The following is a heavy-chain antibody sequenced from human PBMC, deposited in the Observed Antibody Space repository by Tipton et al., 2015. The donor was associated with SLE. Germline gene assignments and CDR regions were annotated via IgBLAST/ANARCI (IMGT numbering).Heavy chain of an antibody. Sequence: QLVQSGGGVVQPGTSLTLSCVASGFTFSSFAMHWVRQAPGKGLEWVAVMSYDGNNKYYADSVKGRFTISRDNSKNTLYLQMNSLRADDTALYYCARTPGDSSGYPKYWGQGTLVTVSS. V-gene: IGHV3-30*04. CDR3: ARTPGDSSGYPKY. CDR2: MSYDGNNK. J-gene: IGHJ4*02. D-gene: IGHD3-22*01. CDR1: GFTFSSFA.